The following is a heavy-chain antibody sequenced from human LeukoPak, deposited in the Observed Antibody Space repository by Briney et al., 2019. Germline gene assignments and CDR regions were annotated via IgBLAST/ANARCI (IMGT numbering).Heavy chain of an antibody. Sequence: PGGSLRLSCAASGFTFSSYWMSWVRQAPGKGLERVANIKQDGSEKYYVDSVKGRFTISRDNAKNSLYLQMNSLRAEDTAVYYCARENSSSPTGLYYYYYMDVWGKGTTVTVSS. CDR3: ARENSSSPTGLYYYYYMDV. CDR1: GFTFSSYW. D-gene: IGHD6-6*01. V-gene: IGHV3-7*01. CDR2: IKQDGSEK. J-gene: IGHJ6*03.